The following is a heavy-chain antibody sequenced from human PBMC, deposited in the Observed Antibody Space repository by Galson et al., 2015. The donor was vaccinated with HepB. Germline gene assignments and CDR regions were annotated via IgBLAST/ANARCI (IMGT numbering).Heavy chain of an antibody. CDR2: IIPIFGTA. CDR1: GGTFSSYA. D-gene: IGHD3-22*01. J-gene: IGHJ4*02. CDR3: ARDPDGYDSSGYYRGDY. V-gene: IGHV1-69*13. Sequence: SVKVSCKASGGTFSSYAISWVRQAPGQGLEWMGGIIPIFGTANYAQKFQGRVTITADESTSTAYMELSSLRSEDTAVYYCARDPDGYDSSGYYRGDYWGQGTLVTVSS.